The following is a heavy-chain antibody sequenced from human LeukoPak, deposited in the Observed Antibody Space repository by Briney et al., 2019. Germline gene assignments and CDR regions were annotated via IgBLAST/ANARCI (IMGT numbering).Heavy chain of an antibody. CDR2: ISYSGTN. Sequence: SETLSLTCTVSGDSVSSSSYYWGWIRQPPGKGLEWIGSISYSGTNYNNPSLKSRVSISIDTSKNQFSVKLPSVTAADTAMYYCASLGTLRSWGQGTLVTVSS. D-gene: IGHD7-27*01. J-gene: IGHJ5*02. CDR3: ASLGTLRS. CDR1: GDSVSSSSYY. V-gene: IGHV4-39*01.